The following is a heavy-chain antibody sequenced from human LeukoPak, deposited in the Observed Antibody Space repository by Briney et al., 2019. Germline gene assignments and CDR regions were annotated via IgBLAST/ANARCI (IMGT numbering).Heavy chain of an antibody. V-gene: IGHV4-61*02. CDR3: ARGGYSYGYDY. J-gene: IGHJ4*02. CDR2: IYTSGST. CDR1: GGSLSSGSYY. Sequence: PSETLSLTCTGSGGSLSSGSYYGGWLRQPAGRGLEWIGRIYTSGSTNYNPSLKSRVTISVDTSKNQFSLKLSSVTAADTAVYYCARGGYSYGYDYWGQGTLVTVSS. D-gene: IGHD5-18*01.